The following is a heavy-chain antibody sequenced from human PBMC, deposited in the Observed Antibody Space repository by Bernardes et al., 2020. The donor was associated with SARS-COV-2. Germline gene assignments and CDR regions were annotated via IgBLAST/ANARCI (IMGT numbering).Heavy chain of an antibody. D-gene: IGHD6-6*01. J-gene: IGHJ2*01. CDR2: MSADSGDT. V-gene: IGHV1-18*01. Sequence: ASVKVSCKASGYTFNTYGITWVRQAPGQGLEWMGWMSADSGDTNYAQKLRGRVTITTDTSTSTAYMDLRSLRSDDTAVYYCARVRYSSSSHWDFDLWGRGTLVSVSS. CDR3: ARVRYSSSSHWDFDL. CDR1: GYTFNTYG.